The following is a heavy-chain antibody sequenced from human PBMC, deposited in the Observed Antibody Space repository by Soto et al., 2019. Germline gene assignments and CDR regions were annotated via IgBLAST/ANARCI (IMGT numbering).Heavy chain of an antibody. J-gene: IGHJ5*02. Sequence: QVQLVKSGADVKKPGSSVTVSCKASGDTFNSYAVSLVRQAPGHGLEWMGVLIPVFGKRNYAQNFQGRLTISAYDSTSTIYMELRSLRAGDTAVYYCARDWERIGGSCVLRGGWFVTWGQGTVVTVSS. D-gene: IGHD2-15*01. CDR1: GDTFNSYA. CDR3: ARDWERIGGSCVLRGGWFVT. CDR2: LIPVFGKR. V-gene: IGHV1-69*12.